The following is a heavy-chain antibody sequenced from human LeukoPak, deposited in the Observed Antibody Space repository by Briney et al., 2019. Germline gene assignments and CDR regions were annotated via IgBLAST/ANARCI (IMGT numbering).Heavy chain of an antibody. CDR1: GGTFSSYA. D-gene: IGHD3-10*01. J-gene: IGHJ4*02. CDR2: FDPEDGET. Sequence: GASVKVSCKASGGTFSSYAISWVRQAPGKGLEWMGGFDPEDGETIYAQKFQGRVTMTEDTSTDTAYMELSSLRSEDTAVYYCATLWFGDDWGQGTLVTVSS. CDR3: ATLWFGDD. V-gene: IGHV1-24*01.